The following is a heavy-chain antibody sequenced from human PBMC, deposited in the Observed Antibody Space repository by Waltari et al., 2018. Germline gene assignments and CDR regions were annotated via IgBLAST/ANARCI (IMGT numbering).Heavy chain of an antibody. V-gene: IGHV1-69*01. Sequence: QVQLVQSGAEVKKPGSSVKVSCKASGGTFSSYAIIWVRQAPGQGLEWMGGIIPAFGTTNYAQRLQGRVTITADESTSTAYMELSSLRSEDTAVYHCARPMGYSGNYWLDAFDIWGQGTMVTVSS. CDR2: IIPAFGTT. CDR3: ARPMGYSGNYWLDAFDI. CDR1: GGTFSSYA. J-gene: IGHJ3*02. D-gene: IGHD1-26*01.